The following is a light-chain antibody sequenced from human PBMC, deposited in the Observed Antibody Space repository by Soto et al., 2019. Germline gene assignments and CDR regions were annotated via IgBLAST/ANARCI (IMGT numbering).Light chain of an antibody. J-gene: IGLJ1*01. CDR3: KSYAGSNTYV. V-gene: IGLV2-8*01. CDR2: EVV. CDR1: KNDIGVYDL. Sequence: QSVLTQPPSASGSPGQSVTISCTGTKNDIGVYDLVSWYQHHPGKAPRLIIYEVVQRPSGVPDRFSGSKSGNTASLTVSGLQAADGADYFCKSYAGSNTYVFGSGTKVTVL.